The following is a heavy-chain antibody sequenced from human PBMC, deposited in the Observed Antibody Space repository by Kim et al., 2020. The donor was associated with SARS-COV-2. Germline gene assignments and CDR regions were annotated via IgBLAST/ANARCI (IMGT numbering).Heavy chain of an antibody. J-gene: IGHJ4*02. CDR2: IKEDGSKK. Sequence: GGSLRLSCAASGFTFSDYSVNWVRQAPGKGLEWVANIKEDGSKKYYVDSVKGRFTISRDNAKNSLYLQMSGLRAEDTAVDYCTHDWMSWGQGTLVTGPS. CDR1: GFTFSDYS. D-gene: IGHD3-3*01. V-gene: IGHV3-7*01. CDR3: THDWMS.